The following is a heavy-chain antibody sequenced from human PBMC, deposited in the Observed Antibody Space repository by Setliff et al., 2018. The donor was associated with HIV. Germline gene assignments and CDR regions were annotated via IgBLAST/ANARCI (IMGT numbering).Heavy chain of an antibody. CDR1: GGSITGYY. J-gene: IGHJ4*02. CDR2: ITYSGSA. V-gene: IGHV4-30-4*01. D-gene: IGHD4-17*01. CDR3: VRDDYGYNGKGFDY. Sequence: SETLSLTCTVSGGSITGYYWSWIRQPPGKGLEWIGYITYSGSAYYNPSLKSRVTISIDTSNNQVSLRLSSVTAADTAMYYCVRDDYGYNGKGFDYWGPGTLVTVSS.